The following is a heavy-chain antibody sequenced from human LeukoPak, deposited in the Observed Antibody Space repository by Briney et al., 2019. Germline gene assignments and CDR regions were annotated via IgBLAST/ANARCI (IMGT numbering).Heavy chain of an antibody. CDR3: ATEYSSGWYSGSFGDY. D-gene: IGHD6-19*01. CDR1: GFTFSSYS. V-gene: IGHV3-21*01. Sequence: GGSLRLSCAASGFTFSSYSMNWVRQAPGKGLEWVSSISSRSSYIYYADSVKGRFTISRDNAKNSLYLQMNSLRAEDTAVYYCATEYSSGWYSGSFGDYWGQGTLVTVSS. CDR2: ISSRSSYI. J-gene: IGHJ4*02.